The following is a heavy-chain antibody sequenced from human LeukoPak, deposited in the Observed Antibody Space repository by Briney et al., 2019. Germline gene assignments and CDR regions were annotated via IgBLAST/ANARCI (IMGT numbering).Heavy chain of an antibody. V-gene: IGHV1-18*01. D-gene: IGHD5-12*01. CDR2: ISAYNGNT. Sequence: AAVNVSCKASGYTFTSYGISGVRQAPGQGLEGMGWISAYNGNTNYAQKLQGRVTMTTDTSTSTAYMELRSLRSDDTAVYYCARAADSGYDWLEYYFDYWGQGTLVTASS. CDR1: GYTFTSYG. J-gene: IGHJ4*02. CDR3: ARAADSGYDWLEYYFDY.